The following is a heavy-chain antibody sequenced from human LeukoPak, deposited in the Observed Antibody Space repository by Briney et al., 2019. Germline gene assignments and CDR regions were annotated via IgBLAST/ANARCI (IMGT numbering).Heavy chain of an antibody. J-gene: IGHJ6*02. CDR1: GGTFISYA. CDR3: ARPGADCGSAGCYAYPYYGLDV. Sequence: ASVKVSCKASGGTFISYAISWVRQAPGQGLEWMGWISAYNGNTKYAQNLQGRVTMTTDISTSTAYMELRSLRSDDTAVYYCARPGADCGSAGCYAYPYYGLDVWGQGTTVTVSS. D-gene: IGHD2-2*01. CDR2: ISAYNGNT. V-gene: IGHV1-18*01.